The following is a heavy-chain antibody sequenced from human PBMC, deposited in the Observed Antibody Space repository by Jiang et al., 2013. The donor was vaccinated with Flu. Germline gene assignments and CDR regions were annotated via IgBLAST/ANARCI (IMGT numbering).Heavy chain of an antibody. CDR3: ARIRANGDYAGFDY. J-gene: IGHJ4*02. D-gene: IGHD4-17*01. CDR2: IDWDDDK. V-gene: IGHV2-70*10. Sequence: RIDWDDDKYYSTSLKTRLTISKDTSKNQVVLTMTNMDPVDTATYYCARIRANGDYAGFDYWGQGTLVTVSS.